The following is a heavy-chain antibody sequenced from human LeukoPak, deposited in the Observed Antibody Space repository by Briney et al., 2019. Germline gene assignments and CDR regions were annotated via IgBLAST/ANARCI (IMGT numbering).Heavy chain of an antibody. V-gene: IGHV3-20*04. Sequence: PGGSLRLSCAASGLTFSSYGMGWVRQAPGKGLEWVSAIRGDAGSTGYADSVKGRFTISRDNAKNSLYLQMNSLRVEDTALYYCARVWAWGSGNYFDNWGQGTLVTVSS. CDR2: IRGDAGST. D-gene: IGHD7-27*01. J-gene: IGHJ4*02. CDR1: GLTFSSYG. CDR3: ARVWAWGSGNYFDN.